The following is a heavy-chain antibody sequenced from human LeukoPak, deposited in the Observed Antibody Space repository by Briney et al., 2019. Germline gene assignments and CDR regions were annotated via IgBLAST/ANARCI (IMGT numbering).Heavy chain of an antibody. V-gene: IGHV1-18*04. CDR2: ISAYNGNT. D-gene: IGHD6-19*01. Sequence: ASVKVSCKASGYTFTSYGISWVRQAPGQGLEWMGWISAYNGNTNYAQKLQGRVTMTTDTSTSTAYMGLRSLRSDDTAVYYCARDRSSGWYEYYYYYGMDVWGKGTTVTVSS. J-gene: IGHJ6*04. CDR3: ARDRSSGWYEYYYYYGMDV. CDR1: GYTFTSYG.